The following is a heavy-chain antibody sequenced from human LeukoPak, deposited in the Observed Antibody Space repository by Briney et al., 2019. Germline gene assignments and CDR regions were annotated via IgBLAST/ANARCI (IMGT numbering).Heavy chain of an antibody. CDR1: EFTFSSYS. D-gene: IGHD4-17*01. CDR2: ISSSSDYI. V-gene: IGHV3-21*04. CDR3: AKEWGVDYGLRY. Sequence: GGSLRLSCAASEFTFSSYSMNWVRQAPGKGLEWVSSISSSSDYIYYADSVKGRFTISRDNAKNSLYLQMNSLRADDTAVYYCAKEWGVDYGLRYWGQGTLVTVSS. J-gene: IGHJ4*02.